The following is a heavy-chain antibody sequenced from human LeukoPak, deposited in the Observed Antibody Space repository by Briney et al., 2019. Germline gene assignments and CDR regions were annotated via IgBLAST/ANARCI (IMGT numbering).Heavy chain of an antibody. J-gene: IGHJ4*02. Sequence: GGSLRLSCAASAFTFSSYGMTWVRQAPGKGLEWVSDISGSGAITYYAYSVKGRFTIYRDNSTTTLYVQMNSMRAEDTDLYFCAKYQTSSSSWSGRYFDYWGQGTLVTVSS. CDR3: AKYQTSSSSWSGRYFDY. V-gene: IGHV3-23*01. D-gene: IGHD2-2*01. CDR2: ISGSGAIT. CDR1: AFTFSSYG.